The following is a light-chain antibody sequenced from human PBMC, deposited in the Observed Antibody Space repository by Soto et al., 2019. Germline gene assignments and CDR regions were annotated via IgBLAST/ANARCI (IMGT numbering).Light chain of an antibody. CDR2: KAS. CDR3: QQYNSYPLT. Sequence: DIQMNQPPSTLSASVEDRVTITCRASQSISSWLAWYQQKPGKAPKLLIYKASSLESGVPSRFSGSGSGTEFTLTISSLQPDDFATYYCQQYNSYPLTFGGGTKVEIK. CDR1: QSISSW. V-gene: IGKV1-5*03. J-gene: IGKJ4*01.